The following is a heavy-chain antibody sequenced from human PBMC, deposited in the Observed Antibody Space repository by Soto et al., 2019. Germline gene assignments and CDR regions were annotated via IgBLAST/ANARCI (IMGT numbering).Heavy chain of an antibody. J-gene: IGHJ6*02. CDR3: ARDSLKGATTDYYYGMDV. Sequence: SRIMKKQGKGLEWIGYIYYSGSTNYNPSLKSRVTISVDTSKNQFSLKLSSVTAADTAVYYCARDSLKGATTDYYYGMDVWGQGTTVTVSS. D-gene: IGHD1-26*01. CDR2: IYYSGST. V-gene: IGHV4-59*12.